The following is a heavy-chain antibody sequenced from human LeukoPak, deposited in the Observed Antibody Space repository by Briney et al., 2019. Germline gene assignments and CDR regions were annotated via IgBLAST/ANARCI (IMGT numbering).Heavy chain of an antibody. CDR2: IYYSGST. V-gene: IGHV4-59*08. CDR1: GGSISSYY. J-gene: IGHJ4*02. D-gene: IGHD6-19*01. Sequence: SETLSLTCTVSGGSISSYYWSRIRQPPGKGLEWIGYIYYSGSTNYNPSLKSRVTISVDTSKNQFSLKLSSVTAADTAVYYCARLWYSSGPDYWGQGTLVTVSS. CDR3: ARLWYSSGPDY.